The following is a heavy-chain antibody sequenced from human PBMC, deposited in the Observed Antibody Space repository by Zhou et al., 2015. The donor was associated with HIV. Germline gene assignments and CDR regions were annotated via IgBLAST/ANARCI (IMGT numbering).Heavy chain of an antibody. CDR2: IIPMFGTP. CDR3: ARGFVAYCSGGSCYSTFDY. D-gene: IGHD2-15*01. Sequence: QVQLVQSGAEVKKPGSSVKVSCKASGGTFSSYSISWVRQAPGQGLEWLGGIIPMFGTPNHAQKFQGRVTITADESTSTAYMELSSLRSEDTAVYYCARGFVAYCSGGSCYSTFDYWGQGGPGHRLL. V-gene: IGHV1-69*01. CDR1: GGTFSSYS. J-gene: IGHJ4*02.